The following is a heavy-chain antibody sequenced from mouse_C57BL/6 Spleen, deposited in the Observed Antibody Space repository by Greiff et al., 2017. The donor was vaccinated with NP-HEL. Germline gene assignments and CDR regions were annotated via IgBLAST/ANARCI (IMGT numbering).Heavy chain of an antibody. D-gene: IGHD2-5*01. CDR3: AREDHAYYSNYDYYAMDY. J-gene: IGHJ4*01. Sequence: LQESGPELVKPGASVKISCKASGYAFSSSWMNWVKQRPGKGLEWIGRIYPGDGDTNYNGKFKGKATLTADKSSSTAYMQLSSLTSEDSAVYFCAREDHAYYSNYDYYAMDYWGQGTSVTVSS. V-gene: IGHV1-82*01. CDR1: GYAFSSSW. CDR2: IYPGDGDT.